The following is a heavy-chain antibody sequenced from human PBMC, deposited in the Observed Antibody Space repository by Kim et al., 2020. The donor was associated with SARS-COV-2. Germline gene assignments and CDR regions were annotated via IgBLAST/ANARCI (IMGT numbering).Heavy chain of an antibody. CDR2: IYYSGST. V-gene: IGHV4-39*01. Sequence: SETLSLTCTVSGGSISSSSYYWGWIRQPPGKGLEWIGSIYYSGSTYYNPSLKSRVTISVDTSKNQFSLKLSSVTAADTAVYYCARHGLTQYYYDSSGYGDAFDIWGQGTMVTVSS. CDR1: GGSISSSSYY. CDR3: ARHGLTQYYYDSSGYGDAFDI. D-gene: IGHD3-22*01. J-gene: IGHJ3*02.